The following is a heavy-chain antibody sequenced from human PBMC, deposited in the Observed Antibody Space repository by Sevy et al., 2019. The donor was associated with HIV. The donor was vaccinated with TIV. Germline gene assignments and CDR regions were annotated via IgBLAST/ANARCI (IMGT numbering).Heavy chain of an antibody. CDR3: TRGVLRSFDY. Sequence: GGSLRLSCAASGFTFSSYWMSWVRQAPGKGLEWVANLKQDGSEKYYVDSVKGRFTISRDNAKNTLYLQMNSLRAEDTAVYYCTRGVLRSFDYWGQGTLVTVSS. D-gene: IGHD3-10*01. CDR2: LKQDGSEK. V-gene: IGHV3-7*01. J-gene: IGHJ4*02. CDR1: GFTFSSYW.